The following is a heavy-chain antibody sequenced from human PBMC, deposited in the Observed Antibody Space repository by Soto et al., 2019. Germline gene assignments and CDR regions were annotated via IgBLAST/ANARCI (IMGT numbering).Heavy chain of an antibody. CDR3: TTGLKIFGVVIDP. V-gene: IGHV3-15*01. Sequence: LIRSCVGCGFIFSNALMRWLRQAPVKGLEWVGRIKSKTDSGTTDYAAPVKGRFTISRDDSKNTLYLQMNGLKTEDTAVYYCTTGLKIFGVVIDPWGQGTMVTVSS. CDR2: IKSKTDSGTT. D-gene: IGHD3-3*01. J-gene: IGHJ5*02. CDR1: GFIFSNAL.